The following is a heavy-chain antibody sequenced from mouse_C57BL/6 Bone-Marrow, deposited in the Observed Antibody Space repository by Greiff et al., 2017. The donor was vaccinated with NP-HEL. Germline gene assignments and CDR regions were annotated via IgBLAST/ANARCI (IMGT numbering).Heavy chain of an antibody. D-gene: IGHD1-1*01. CDR1: GISITTGNYR. Sequence: DVKLQESGPGLVKPSQTVFLTCTVTGISITTGNYRWSWIRQFPGNKLEWIGYIYYSGTITYNPSLTSRTTITRDTPKNQFFLEMNSLTAEDTATYYCARDRDYYGSRYFDVWGTGTTVTVSS. CDR2: IYYSGTI. J-gene: IGHJ1*03. CDR3: ARDRDYYGSRYFDV. V-gene: IGHV3-5*01.